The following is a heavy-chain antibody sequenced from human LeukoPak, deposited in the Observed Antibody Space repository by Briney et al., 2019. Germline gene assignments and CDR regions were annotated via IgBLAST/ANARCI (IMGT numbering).Heavy chain of an antibody. Sequence: PSETLSLTCTVSGYSISSGYYWSWIRQPPGKGLEWIGYIYYSGSTNYNPSLKSRVTISVDTSKNQFSLKLSSVTAADTAVYYCARDTPAAGTIDYWGQGTLVTVSS. V-gene: IGHV4-61*01. CDR1: GYSISSGYY. D-gene: IGHD6-13*01. CDR3: ARDTPAAGTIDY. J-gene: IGHJ4*02. CDR2: IYYSGST.